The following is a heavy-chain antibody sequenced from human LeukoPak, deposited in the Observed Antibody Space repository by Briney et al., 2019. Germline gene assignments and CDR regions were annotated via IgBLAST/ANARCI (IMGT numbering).Heavy chain of an antibody. V-gene: IGHV1-2*02. Sequence: ASVKVSCKAPGYTFTGYYMHWVRQAPGQGLEWMGWINPNSGGTNYAQKFQGRVTMTRDTSISTAYMELSRLRSDDTAVYYCARERKESYYDFWSGYSDGMDVWGQGTTVTVSS. J-gene: IGHJ6*02. CDR2: INPNSGGT. CDR1: GYTFTGYY. CDR3: ARERKESYYDFWSGYSDGMDV. D-gene: IGHD3-3*01.